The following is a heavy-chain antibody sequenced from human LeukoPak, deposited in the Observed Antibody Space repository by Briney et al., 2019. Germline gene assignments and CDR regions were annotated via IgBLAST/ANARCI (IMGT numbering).Heavy chain of an antibody. J-gene: IGHJ4*02. CDR1: GVSISSYF. CDR2: IYTSGST. V-gene: IGHV4-4*07. Sequence: SETLSLTCTVSGVSISSYFWSWVRQPAGKGLEWIGRIYTSGSTKYNPSLQSRVTMSLDTSKKQLSLNLGSVTAADTAVYYRARAGTSGGLCDYWGQGILVTVSS. CDR3: ARAGTSGGLCDY. D-gene: IGHD1-14*01.